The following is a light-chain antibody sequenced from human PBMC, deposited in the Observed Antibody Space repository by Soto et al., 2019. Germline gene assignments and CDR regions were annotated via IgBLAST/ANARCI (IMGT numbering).Light chain of an antibody. CDR3: QQYGSSPYT. J-gene: IGKJ2*01. CDR2: DAS. Sequence: EIVLTQSPPTLSLSPGERATLSCRASQFIPIHLAWYQQKPGQPPRLLIYDASNRATGIPDRLSGSGSGTDFTLTISRLEPEDFAVYYCQQYGSSPYTFGQGTKLEIK. V-gene: IGKV3-20*01. CDR1: QFIPIH.